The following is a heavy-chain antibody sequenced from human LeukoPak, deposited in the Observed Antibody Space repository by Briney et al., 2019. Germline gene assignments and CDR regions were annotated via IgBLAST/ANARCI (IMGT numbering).Heavy chain of an antibody. CDR1: GFTFSSYG. D-gene: IGHD6-6*01. CDR3: AREYSSSSEGDAAFDI. V-gene: IGHV3-30*02. Sequence: AGGSLRLSCAASGFTFSSYGMHWVRQAPGKGLEWVAFIRYDGSNKYYADSVKGRFTISRDNSKNTLYLQMNSLRAEDTAVYYCAREYSSSSEGDAAFDIWGQGTMVTVSS. CDR2: IRYDGSNK. J-gene: IGHJ3*02.